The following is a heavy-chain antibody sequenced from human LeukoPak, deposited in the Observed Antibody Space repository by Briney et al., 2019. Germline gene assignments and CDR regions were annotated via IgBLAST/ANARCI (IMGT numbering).Heavy chain of an antibody. CDR1: GFTFSSYA. V-gene: IGHV3-64D*06. CDR2: INNNGGST. D-gene: IGHD3-10*01. CDR3: VKDSTGLWFGGSPGY. Sequence: GGSLRLSCSAPGFTFSSYAMHWVRQAPGKGLEYVSAINNNGGSTNYADSVKGRFTISRDNSKNTLYLQMSSLRVEDTAVYYCVKDSTGLWFGGSPGYWGQGTLVTVSS. J-gene: IGHJ4*02.